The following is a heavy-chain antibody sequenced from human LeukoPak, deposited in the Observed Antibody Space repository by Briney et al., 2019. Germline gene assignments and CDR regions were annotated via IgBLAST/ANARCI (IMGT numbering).Heavy chain of an antibody. V-gene: IGHV4-59*11. CDR3: ASDSSGYHWFDY. Sequence: SETLSLTCTVSGGSITSHHWSWIRQPPGRGLEWIGNVYYSGTTIYNPSLKSRVTISVDTAKNQCSLRLSSVTAADAAVYYCASDSSGYHWFDYWGQGTLVTVSS. D-gene: IGHD3-22*01. CDR1: GGSITSHH. J-gene: IGHJ4*02. CDR2: VYYSGTT.